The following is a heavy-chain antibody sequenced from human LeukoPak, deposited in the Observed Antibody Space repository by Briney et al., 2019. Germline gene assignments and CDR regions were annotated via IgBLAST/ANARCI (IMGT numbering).Heavy chain of an antibody. Sequence: ASVKVSCKASGGTFSSYAISWVRQAPGQGLEWMGGIIPIFGTANYAQKFQGRVTITADESTSTAYMELSSLRSEDTAAYYCAGSSWYAGFDYWGQGTLVTVSS. D-gene: IGHD6-13*01. V-gene: IGHV1-69*01. CDR2: IIPIFGTA. CDR3: AGSSWYAGFDY. CDR1: GGTFSSYA. J-gene: IGHJ4*02.